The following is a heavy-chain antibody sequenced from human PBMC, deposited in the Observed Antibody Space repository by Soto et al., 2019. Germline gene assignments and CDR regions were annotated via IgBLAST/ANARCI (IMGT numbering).Heavy chain of an antibody. D-gene: IGHD3-22*01. CDR2: FDPEDGEI. J-gene: IGHJ5*02. Sequence: GASLKVSCKVSGYTLKEVSMHWVRQAPGKGLEWMGGFDPEDGEIIYSQRFQGRVTMTEDTSSDTAYMELSRLRSDDTAVYYCVTDLNAPMIVVGPWGQGTLVTVSS. V-gene: IGHV1-24*01. CDR3: VTDLNAPMIVVGP. CDR1: GYTLKEVS.